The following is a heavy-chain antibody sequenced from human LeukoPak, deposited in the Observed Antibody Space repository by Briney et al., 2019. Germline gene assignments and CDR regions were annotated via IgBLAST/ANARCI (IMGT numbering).Heavy chain of an antibody. Sequence: SGKVSCKASGGTFSSYAISWVRQAPGQGLEWMGGIIPIFGTANYAQKFQGRVTITADESTSTAYMELSSLRSEDTAVYYCARDRSLRELWLRNWFDPWGQGTLVTVSS. D-gene: IGHD5-18*01. CDR3: ARDRSLRELWLRNWFDP. CDR1: GGTFSSYA. J-gene: IGHJ5*02. CDR2: IIPIFGTA. V-gene: IGHV1-69*13.